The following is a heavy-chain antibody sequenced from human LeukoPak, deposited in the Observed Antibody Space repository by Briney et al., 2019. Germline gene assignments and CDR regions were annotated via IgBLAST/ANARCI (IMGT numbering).Heavy chain of an antibody. V-gene: IGHV4-59*01. J-gene: IGHJ4*02. Sequence: SETLSLTCTVSGGSISSYYWSWIRQPPGKGLEWIGYIYYSGSTNYNPAIKSRVTISVDTSKNQFSLKLSSVTAADTAVYYCARVIDYYGSGSYSSTTYYFDYWGQGTLVTVSS. D-gene: IGHD3-10*01. CDR2: IYYSGST. CDR3: ARVIDYYGSGSYSSTTYYFDY. CDR1: GGSISSYY.